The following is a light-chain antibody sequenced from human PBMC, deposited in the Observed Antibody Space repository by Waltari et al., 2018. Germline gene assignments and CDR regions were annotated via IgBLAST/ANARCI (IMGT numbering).Light chain of an antibody. Sequence: FLLTQPHSVSESPGTTLTISCTLRSGSIAGHYVQCSQQRPGGVPTIVIYEDAQRPSGVPDRFSGSIDRSSNSASLTISGLKTEDEADYYCQSFDSSNQAWVFGGGTELTVL. CDR2: EDA. CDR3: QSFDSSNQAWV. J-gene: IGLJ3*02. CDR1: SGSIAGHY. V-gene: IGLV6-57*03.